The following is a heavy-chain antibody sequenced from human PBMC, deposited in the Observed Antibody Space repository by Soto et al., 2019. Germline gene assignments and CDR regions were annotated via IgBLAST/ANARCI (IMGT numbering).Heavy chain of an antibody. Sequence: ASVKVSCKASGYTFTSYAIHWVRQAPGQRLEWMGWINAGNGNTKCSQNFQDRVTITRDTSAGTVSMELSSLRSEDTAVYYCARTYTDYYGMDVWGQGTTVTVSS. V-gene: IGHV1-3*01. CDR2: INAGNGNT. D-gene: IGHD4-4*01. CDR1: GYTFTSYA. J-gene: IGHJ6*02. CDR3: ARTYTDYYGMDV.